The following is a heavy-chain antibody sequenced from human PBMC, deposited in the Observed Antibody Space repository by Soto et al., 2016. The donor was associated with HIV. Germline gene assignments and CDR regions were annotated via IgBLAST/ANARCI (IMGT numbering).Heavy chain of an antibody. D-gene: IGHD3-16*01. CDR3: VRAAFLGVRLGWRYWVLIT. V-gene: IGHV4-38-2*02. Sequence: QVQLQESGPRLVKPSETLSLTCIVSGYSISSGYFWGWVRQSPERGLEWIGNIHQNGDTYYRENLESRVIISADRSNNHFSLKLSNMTAADTAVYYCVRAAFLGVRLGWRYWVLITWGQGILVT. CDR2: IHQNGDT. J-gene: IGHJ4*02. CDR1: GYSISSGYF.